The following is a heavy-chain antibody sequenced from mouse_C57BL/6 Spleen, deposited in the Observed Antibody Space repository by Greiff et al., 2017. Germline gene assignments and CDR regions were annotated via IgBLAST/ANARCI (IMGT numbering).Heavy chain of an antibody. CDR3: ARKAYGSYAMYY. CDR2: IYPRSGNT. Sequence: QVQLQQSGAELARPGASVKLSCKASGYTFTSYGIRWVKQRPGQGLEWIGEIYPRSGNTNYNEKFKGKATLTADKSSSTAYMELRSLTSEVSSVYFCARKAYGSYAMYYWGQGTSVTVS. D-gene: IGHD2-10*02. CDR1: GYTFTSYG. J-gene: IGHJ4*01. V-gene: IGHV1-81*01.